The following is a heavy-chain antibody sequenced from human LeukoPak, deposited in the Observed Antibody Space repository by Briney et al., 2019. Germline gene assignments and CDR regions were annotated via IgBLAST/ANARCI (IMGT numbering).Heavy chain of an antibody. Sequence: ASVKVSCKASGYTLTDYFLHWVRQAPGQGLEWMGWSNPNSGGTIYAQKFQGRVTMTRDTSISTAYMEVISLKSDDTAVYYCARDLRPRDSSWYSPPDLWGQGTLVTVSS. CDR3: ARDLRPRDSSWYSPPDL. CDR1: GYTLTDYF. CDR2: SNPNSGGT. J-gene: IGHJ5*02. V-gene: IGHV1-2*02. D-gene: IGHD6-13*01.